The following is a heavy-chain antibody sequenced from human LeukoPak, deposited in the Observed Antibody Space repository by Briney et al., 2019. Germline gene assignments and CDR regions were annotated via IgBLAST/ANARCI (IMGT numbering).Heavy chain of an antibody. V-gene: IGHV1-8*03. Sequence: VKVSCKASGYTFTSYDINWVRQATGQGLEWMGWMNPNSGTTGYAQKFQGRVTITRNTSISTAYMELSSLRSEDTAVYYCARVSRTSDAFDIWGQGTMVTVSS. CDR1: GYTFTSYD. D-gene: IGHD1/OR15-1a*01. J-gene: IGHJ3*02. CDR2: MNPNSGTT. CDR3: ARVSRTSDAFDI.